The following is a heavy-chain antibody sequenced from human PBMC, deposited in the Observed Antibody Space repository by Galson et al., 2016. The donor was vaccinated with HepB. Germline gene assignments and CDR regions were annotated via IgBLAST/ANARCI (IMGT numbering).Heavy chain of an antibody. CDR2: IYQSGAT. CDR1: GGSISSSDW. D-gene: IGHD5-18*01. V-gene: IGHV4-4*02. J-gene: IGHJ4*02. CDR3: AIWKRGYSYGRKSGFDS. Sequence: SETLSLTCVVSGGSISSSDWWSWVRQPPGKGLEWIGDIYQSGATNYNPSLEIRLSTAVDRSKNQLSLRLTAVSAADTAVYYCAIWKRGYSYGRKSGFDSWGQGTLVTVSS.